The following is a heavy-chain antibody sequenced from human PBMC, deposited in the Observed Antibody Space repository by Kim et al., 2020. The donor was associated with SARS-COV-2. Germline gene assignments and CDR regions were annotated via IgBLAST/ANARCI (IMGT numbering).Heavy chain of an antibody. CDR3: AQSSGYPPYYYYYGMDV. CDR1: GGSFSGYY. Sequence: SETLSLTCAVYGGSFSGYYWSWIRQPPGKGLEWIGEINHSGSTNYNPSLKSRVTISVDTSKNQFSLKLSSVTAADTAVYYCAQSSGYPPYYYYYGMDVWGQGTTVTVSS. D-gene: IGHD3-22*01. J-gene: IGHJ6*02. CDR2: INHSGST. V-gene: IGHV4-34*01.